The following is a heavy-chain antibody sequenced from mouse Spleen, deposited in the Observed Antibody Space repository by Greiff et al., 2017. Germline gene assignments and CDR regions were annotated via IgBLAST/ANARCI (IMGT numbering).Heavy chain of an antibody. D-gene: IGHD2-3*01. CDR3: ARWDDGYAWFAY. CDR1: GYTFTSYW. CDR2: IDPSDSYT. J-gene: IGHJ3*01. V-gene: IGHV1-69*01. Sequence: QVQLQQPGAELVMPGASVKLSCKASGYTFTSYWMHWVKQRPGQGLEWIGEIDPSDSYTNYNQKFKGKATLTVDKSSSTAYMQLSSLTSEDSAVYYCARWDDGYAWFAYWGQGTLVTVSA.